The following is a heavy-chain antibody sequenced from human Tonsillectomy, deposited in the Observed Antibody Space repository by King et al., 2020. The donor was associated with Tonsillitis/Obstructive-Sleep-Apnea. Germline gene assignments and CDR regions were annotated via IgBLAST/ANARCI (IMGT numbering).Heavy chain of an antibody. Sequence: QLVQSGGGLVKPGGSLRLSCAASGFTFSNAWMNWVRQAPGKGLEWVGRIKSKTDGGTTDYAAPVKGRFTISRDDSKNTLYLQMNSLKTEDTAVYDCTTALGITMIVVVTTEDYWGQGTLVTVSS. CDR3: TTALGITMIVVVTTEDY. CDR1: GFTFSNAW. CDR2: IKSKTDGGTT. J-gene: IGHJ4*02. D-gene: IGHD3-22*01. V-gene: IGHV3-15*07.